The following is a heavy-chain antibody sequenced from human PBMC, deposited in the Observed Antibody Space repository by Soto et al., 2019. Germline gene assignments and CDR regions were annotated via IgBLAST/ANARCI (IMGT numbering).Heavy chain of an antibody. V-gene: IGHV4-31*03. CDR2: IYYSGST. J-gene: IGHJ5*02. D-gene: IGHD2-15*01. Sequence: SETLSLTCTVSGGSISSGGYYWSWIRQHPGKGLEWIGYIYYSGSTYYNPSLKSRVTISVDTSKNQFSLKLSSVTAADTAVYYCARSIVVVVAATSWSDPWGQGTLVTVSS. CDR3: ARSIVVVVAATSWSDP. CDR1: GGSISSGGYY.